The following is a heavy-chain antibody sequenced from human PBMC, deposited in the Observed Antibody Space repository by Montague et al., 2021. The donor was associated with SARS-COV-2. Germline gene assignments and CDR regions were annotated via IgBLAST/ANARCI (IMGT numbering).Heavy chain of an antibody. CDR3: ARVGFFEDDAFDI. V-gene: IGHV4-59*01. J-gene: IGHJ3*02. CDR2: IYYSGST. Sequence: SETLSLTCTVSGGSISSYYWSWIRQPPGKGLEWIGYIYYSGSTNYNPSLKSRVTISVDTSKYQFSLKLSSVTAADTAVYYCARVGFFEDDAFDIWGQGTMVTVSS. D-gene: IGHD3-3*01. CDR1: GGSISSYY.